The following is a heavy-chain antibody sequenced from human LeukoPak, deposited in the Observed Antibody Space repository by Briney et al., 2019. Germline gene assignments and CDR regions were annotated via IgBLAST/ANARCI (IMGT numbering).Heavy chain of an antibody. D-gene: IGHD4-17*01. CDR2: INWNGGST. CDR3: ARGLRGATVTTSGGY. CDR1: GFTFDDYG. V-gene: IGHV3-20*04. Sequence: GGSLRLSCAASGFTFDDYGMSWVRQAPGKGLEWVSGINWNGGSTGYADSVKGRFTISRDNAKNSLYLQMNSLRAEDTALYYCARGLRGATVTTSGGYWGQGTLVTVSS. J-gene: IGHJ4*02.